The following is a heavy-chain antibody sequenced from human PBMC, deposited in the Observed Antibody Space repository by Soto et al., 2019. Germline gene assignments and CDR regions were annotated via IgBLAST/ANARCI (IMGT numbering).Heavy chain of an antibody. D-gene: IGHD3-10*01. CDR1: GFTFSTYW. Sequence: EVQLVESGGGLVQPGGSLRLSCAASGFTFSTYWMNWVRQAPGKGLEWVANIKQDGSEKYYVDSVKGRFTISRDNAKNALYLQMNSLRAEDAAVYYCARDWSRSGSYIWFDPWGQGTLVTVSS. V-gene: IGHV3-7*01. CDR3: ARDWSRSGSYIWFDP. CDR2: IKQDGSEK. J-gene: IGHJ5*02.